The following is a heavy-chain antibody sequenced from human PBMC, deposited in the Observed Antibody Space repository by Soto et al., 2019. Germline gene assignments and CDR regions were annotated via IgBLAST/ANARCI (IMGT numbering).Heavy chain of an antibody. D-gene: IGHD4-17*01. Sequence: QVQLQESGPGLVKPSETLSLTCTVSSGSIINYYWSWIRQPPGKGLEWIGFIYYSGSTNYNSFLRRRVTMSVDMSRQQLSLKLNSVTAADTAVYYCARRLTLATTTGDAFALWGQGTMVTVSS. CDR3: ARRLTLATTTGDAFAL. V-gene: IGHV4-59*01. CDR1: SGSIINYY. CDR2: IYYSGST. J-gene: IGHJ3*01.